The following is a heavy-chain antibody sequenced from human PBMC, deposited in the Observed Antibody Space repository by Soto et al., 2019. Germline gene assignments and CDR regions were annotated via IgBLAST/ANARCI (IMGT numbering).Heavy chain of an antibody. J-gene: IGHJ4*02. CDR1: GFTFGSYG. Sequence: PGGSLRLSCAASGFTFGSYGMHWVRQAPGKGLEWVAVIWYDGSNKYYADSVKGRFTISRDNSKNTLYLQMNSLRAEDTAVYYRAALGLPWGYVSGVSCDSEYYDSSGSDRGLDYWGQGPRVTVSS. V-gene: IGHV3-33*01. D-gene: IGHD3-22*01. CDR2: IWYDGSNK. CDR3: AALGLPWGYVSGVSCDSEYYDSSGSDRGLDY.